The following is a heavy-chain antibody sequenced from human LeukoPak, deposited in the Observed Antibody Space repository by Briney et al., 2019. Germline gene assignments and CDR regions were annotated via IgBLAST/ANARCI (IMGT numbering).Heavy chain of an antibody. Sequence: GGSLRLSCAASGFTFSSYGTHWVRQAPGKGLEWVAVISYDGSNKYYADSVKGRFTISRDNSKNILYLQMSSLRTEDTAVYYCAKGSYYDSSGSFYFDYWGQGTLVTVSS. CDR3: AKGSYYDSSGSFYFDY. CDR1: GFTFSSYG. D-gene: IGHD3-22*01. CDR2: ISYDGSNK. V-gene: IGHV3-30*18. J-gene: IGHJ4*02.